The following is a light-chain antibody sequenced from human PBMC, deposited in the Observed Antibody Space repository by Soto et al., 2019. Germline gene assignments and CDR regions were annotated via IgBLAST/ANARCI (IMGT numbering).Light chain of an antibody. CDR2: DAS. CDR1: QSVSNY. CDR3: QQFGSSIPHT. J-gene: IGKJ2*01. V-gene: IGKV3-11*01. Sequence: EIVLTQSPATLSLSPGERATLSCRASQSVSNYLAWYQQKPGQAPRLLIYDASNRATGIPARFSGSGSGTDFTLTISSLEPEDFAVYYCQQFGSSIPHTFGQGTKVDIK.